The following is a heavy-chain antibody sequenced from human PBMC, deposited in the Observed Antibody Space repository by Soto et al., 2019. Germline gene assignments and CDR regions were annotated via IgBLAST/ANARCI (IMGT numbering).Heavy chain of an antibody. CDR3: AKVKARSSGWYGAFDI. J-gene: IGHJ3*02. V-gene: IGHV3-30-3*01. CDR2: ISYDGSNK. D-gene: IGHD6-19*01. CDR1: GFTFSSYA. Sequence: GGSLRLSCAASGFTFSSYAMHWVRQAPGKGLEWVAVISYDGSNKYYADSVKGRFTISRDNSKNTLYLQMNSLRAEDTAVYYCAKVKARSSGWYGAFDIWGQGTMVTVSS.